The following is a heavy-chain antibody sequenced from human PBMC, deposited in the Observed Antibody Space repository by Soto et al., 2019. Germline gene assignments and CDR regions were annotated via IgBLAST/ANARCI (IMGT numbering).Heavy chain of an antibody. Sequence: QITLKESGPLLVKPTQALTLTCTCSGFSLTTSGVGVGWIRQPPGKALEWLALVYWDDDKCYSPSLTNRRTLFRDTSNNQVVLTLTNVDPTDTGTYFCAHKGGFGYPESWGQGSMVTVSS. V-gene: IGHV2-5*02. CDR1: GFSLTTSGVG. D-gene: IGHD5-18*01. CDR3: AHKGGFGYPES. J-gene: IGHJ5*02. CDR2: VYWDDDK.